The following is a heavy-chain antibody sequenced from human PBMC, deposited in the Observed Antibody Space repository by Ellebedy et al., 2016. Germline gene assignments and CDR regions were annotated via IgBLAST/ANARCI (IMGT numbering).Heavy chain of an antibody. V-gene: IGHV4-59*12. Sequence: SETLSFTCTVSGGSISSYYWSWIRQPPGKGLEWIGYIYYSGSTNYNPSLKSRVTISVDTSKNQFSLKLSSVTAADTAVYYCARERGYSSFIDYWGQGTLVTVSS. CDR1: GGSISSYY. CDR2: IYYSGST. J-gene: IGHJ4*02. CDR3: ARERGYSSFIDY. D-gene: IGHD5-18*01.